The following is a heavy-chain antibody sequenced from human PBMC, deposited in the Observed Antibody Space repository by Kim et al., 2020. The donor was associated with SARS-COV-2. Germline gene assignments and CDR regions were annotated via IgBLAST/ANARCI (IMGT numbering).Heavy chain of an antibody. V-gene: IGHV3-48*04. J-gene: IGHJ4*02. Sequence: GGSLRLSCAASGFTFSSYSMNWVRQAPGKGLEWVSYISSSSSTIYYADSVKGRFTISRDNAKNSLYLQMNSLRAEDTAVYYCAREWFGRVDYWGQGTLVT. D-gene: IGHD3-10*01. CDR1: GFTFSSYS. CDR2: ISSSSSTI. CDR3: AREWFGRVDY.